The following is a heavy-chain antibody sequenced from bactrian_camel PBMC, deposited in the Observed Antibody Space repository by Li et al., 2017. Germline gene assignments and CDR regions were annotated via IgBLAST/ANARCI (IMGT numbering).Heavy chain of an antibody. Sequence: QVQLVESGGGSVQPGESLRLSCAVSGDPGSARCMGWFRQAPEKEREGVAAIDSAGSTSYVDSMKGRFTISKDNAKNTLYLQMNSLKPEDTAMYYCAATAAPAWRHCGLTLSQFIYWGQGTQVTVS. CDR2: IDSAGST. V-gene: IGHV3S53*01. CDR1: GDPGSARC. D-gene: IGHD1*01. CDR3: AATAAPAWRHCGLTLSQFIY. J-gene: IGHJ4*01.